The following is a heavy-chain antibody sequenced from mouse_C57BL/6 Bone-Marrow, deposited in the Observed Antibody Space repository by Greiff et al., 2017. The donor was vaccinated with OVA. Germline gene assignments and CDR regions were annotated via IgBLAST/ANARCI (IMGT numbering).Heavy chain of an antibody. CDR2: ISYDGSN. Sequence: VQLQQSGPGLVKPSQSLSLSCSVTGYSFTSGYYWYWIRQSPGNKLEWMGYISYDGSNNYNPTLKNRIAITRDTSENQFFLKLNSVTTEDTAAYYCARGRGRRYFDYWGQGTTLTVSS. V-gene: IGHV3-6*01. D-gene: IGHD2-12*01. J-gene: IGHJ2*01. CDR1: GYSFTSGYY. CDR3: ARGRGRRYFDY.